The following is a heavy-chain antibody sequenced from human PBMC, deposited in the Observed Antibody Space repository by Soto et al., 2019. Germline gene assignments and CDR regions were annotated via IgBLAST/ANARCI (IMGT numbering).Heavy chain of an antibody. D-gene: IGHD6-13*01. V-gene: IGHV3-66*01. CDR1: GFTVSSNY. CDR3: ARVPAAGIFDY. Sequence: EVQLVESGGGLVQPGGSLRLSCAASGFTVSSNYMSWVRQAPGKGLEWVSVIYSGGSTYYADSVKGRFTISRDNPKNTLYLQMNSLRAEDTAVYYCARVPAAGIFDYWGQGTLVTVSS. CDR2: IYSGGST. J-gene: IGHJ4*02.